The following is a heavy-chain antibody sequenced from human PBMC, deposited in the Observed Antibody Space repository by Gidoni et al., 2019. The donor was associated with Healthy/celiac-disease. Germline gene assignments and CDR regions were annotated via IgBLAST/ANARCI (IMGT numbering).Heavy chain of an antibody. J-gene: IGHJ5*02. CDR3: ARGPYGSGSYRRFDP. Sequence: QVQLQESGPGLVKPSETLSLTCTVSGGSISSYYWSWIRQPPGKGLEWIGYIYYSGSTNYNPSLKSRVTISVDTSKNQFSLKLSSVTAADTAVYYCARGPYGSGSYRRFDPWGQGTLVTVSS. CDR1: GGSISSYY. V-gene: IGHV4-59*01. D-gene: IGHD3-10*01. CDR2: IYYSGST.